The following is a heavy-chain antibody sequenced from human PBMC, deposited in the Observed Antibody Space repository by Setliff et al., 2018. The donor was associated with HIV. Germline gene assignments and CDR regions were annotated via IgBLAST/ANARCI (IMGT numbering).Heavy chain of an antibody. CDR3: ARDHSSGWYYFDY. V-gene: IGHV3-23*01. Sequence: GGSLRLSCAASRFTFSNYAMTWVRQAPGKGLEWVSVISGSGGSTYYADSVKGRFTISRDNSKNTLYLQMNSLRAEDTAVYYCARDHSSGWYYFDYWGQGTLVTVSS. CDR2: ISGSGGST. CDR1: RFTFSNYA. D-gene: IGHD6-19*01. J-gene: IGHJ4*02.